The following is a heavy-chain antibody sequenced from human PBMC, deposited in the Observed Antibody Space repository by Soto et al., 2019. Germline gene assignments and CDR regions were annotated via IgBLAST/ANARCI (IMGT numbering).Heavy chain of an antibody. D-gene: IGHD1-1*01. CDR2: TYYRSKWYN. CDR3: ARRVTTETTAFDY. Sequence: SQTLSLTCAISGDSVSNNNVAWNWIRQSPARGLEWLGRTYYRSKWYNDYAVSVKSRITINPDTSKNQFSLQLNSVNAEDTAVYYCARRVTTETTAFDYRGQGTLVTVSS. J-gene: IGHJ4*02. V-gene: IGHV6-1*01. CDR1: GDSVSNNNVA.